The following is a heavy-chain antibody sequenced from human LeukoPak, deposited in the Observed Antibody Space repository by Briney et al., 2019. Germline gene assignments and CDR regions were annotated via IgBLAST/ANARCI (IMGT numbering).Heavy chain of an antibody. D-gene: IGHD3-16*02. CDR1: GFIFNSYA. V-gene: IGHV3-64*01. J-gene: IGHJ4*02. CDR3: TRGPGYDYVWGSYRADY. CDR2: ITSNGGNT. Sequence: GGSLRLSCAASGFIFNSYAMHWVRQAPGRGLEYVSAITSNGGNTFYANSVKGRFTISRDNSKNTLYLQMGSLRAEDMAVYYCTRGPGYDYVWGSYRADYWGQETLVTVSS.